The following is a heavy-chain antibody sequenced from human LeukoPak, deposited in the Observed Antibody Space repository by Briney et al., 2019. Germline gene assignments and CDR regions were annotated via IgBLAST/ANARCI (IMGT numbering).Heavy chain of an antibody. D-gene: IGHD4-17*01. CDR1: GFTFDDYG. V-gene: IGHV3-23*01. CDR2: ISGNGSKT. CDR3: ARFGDYGEY. J-gene: IGHJ4*02. Sequence: GGSLRLSCAASGFTFDDYGMSWVRQPPGKGLGWVSGISGNGSKTFYTRSVRGRFTISRDNSRNTVFLHLDSLRAEDTALYYCARFGDYGEYWGQGTLVTVSS.